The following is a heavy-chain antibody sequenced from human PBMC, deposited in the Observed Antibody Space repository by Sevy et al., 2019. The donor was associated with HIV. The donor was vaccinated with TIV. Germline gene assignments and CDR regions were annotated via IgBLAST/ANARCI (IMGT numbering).Heavy chain of an antibody. V-gene: IGHV4-30-2*01. D-gene: IGHD3-22*01. Sequence: SETLSLTCAVSGGSISSGGYSWSWIRQPPGKGLEWIGYIYHSGSTYYNPSLKSRVTISVDRSKNQFSLKLSSVTAADTAVYYCAREPRTYYYDSSGYRDGAFDIWGQGTMVTVSS. J-gene: IGHJ3*02. CDR1: GGSISSGGYS. CDR3: AREPRTYYYDSSGYRDGAFDI. CDR2: IYHSGST.